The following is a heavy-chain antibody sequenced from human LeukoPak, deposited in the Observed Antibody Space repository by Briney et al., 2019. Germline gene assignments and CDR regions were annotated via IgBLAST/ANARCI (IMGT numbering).Heavy chain of an antibody. D-gene: IGHD5-18*01. J-gene: IGHJ4*02. CDR1: GFTFSSYA. CDR2: ISYDGSNK. V-gene: IGHV3-30*04. Sequence: PGGSLRLSCAASGFTFSSYAMHWVRQAPGKGLEWVAVISYDGSNKYYADSVKGRFTISRDNSKNTLYLQMNSLRAEDTAVYYCARGQWIQLLGGVDFDYWGQRTLATASS. CDR3: ARGQWIQLLGGVDFDY.